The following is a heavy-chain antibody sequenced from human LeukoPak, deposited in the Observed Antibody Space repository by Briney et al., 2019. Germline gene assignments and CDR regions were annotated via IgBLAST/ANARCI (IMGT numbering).Heavy chain of an antibody. CDR1: GGSISSYC. D-gene: IGHD3-22*01. Sequence: SETLSLTCTVSGGSISSYCWSWIRQPPGKGLEWIGEINHSGSTNYNPSLKSRVTISVDTSKNQFSLKLSSVTAADTAVYYCARVTYYYDSSGYYFDYWGQGTLVTVSS. V-gene: IGHV4-34*01. CDR3: ARVTYYYDSSGYYFDY. J-gene: IGHJ4*02. CDR2: INHSGST.